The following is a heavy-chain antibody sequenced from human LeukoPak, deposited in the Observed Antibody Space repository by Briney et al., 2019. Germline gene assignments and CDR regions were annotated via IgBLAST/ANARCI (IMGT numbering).Heavy chain of an antibody. J-gene: IGHJ6*03. CDR3: ARDQLVRGVITYYYYYYMDV. V-gene: IGHV6-1*01. Sequence: PSQTLSLTCAISGDSVSSNSAAWNWIRQSPSRGLEWLGRTYYRSKWYNDYAVSVKSRITINPDTSKNQFSLQLNSVTPEDTAVYYCARDQLVRGVITYYYYYYMDVWGKGTTVTISS. CDR1: GDSVSSNSAA. D-gene: IGHD3-10*01. CDR2: TYYRSKWYN.